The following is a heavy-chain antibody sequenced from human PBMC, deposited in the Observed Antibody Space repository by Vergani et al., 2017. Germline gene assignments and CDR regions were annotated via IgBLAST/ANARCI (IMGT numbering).Heavy chain of an antibody. Sequence: EVQLVESGGGLIQPGGSLRLSCAASGFTVSSNYMSWVRQAPGQGLEWVSAISGSGGSTYYADAVTGRFTISRDNSKNTLYLQMNSLRAEDTAVYDGARAGSGYGSCWCDAGNCDYWGQGTLVTVSS. D-gene: IGHD6-13*01. CDR1: GFTVSSNY. CDR2: SGSGGST. CDR3: ARAGSGYGSCWCDAGNCDY. J-gene: IGHJ4*02. V-gene: IGHV3-53*01.